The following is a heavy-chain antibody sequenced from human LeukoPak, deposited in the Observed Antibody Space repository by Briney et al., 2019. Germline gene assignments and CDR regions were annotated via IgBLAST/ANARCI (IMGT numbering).Heavy chain of an antibody. CDR3: VKEDSYYYDTSGYYPRNYYFDY. CDR1: GFSFTSFS. V-gene: IGHV3-64D*06. CDR2: IGTNGDDT. D-gene: IGHD3-22*01. Sequence: PGGSLRLSCSASGFSFTSFSMHWVRQAPGKGLEYVLGIGTNGDDTYFADSVKGRFAISRDNSKNTLYLQMSSLRADDTAMYYCVKEDSYYYDTSGYYPRNYYFDYWGQGTLVTVSS. J-gene: IGHJ4*02.